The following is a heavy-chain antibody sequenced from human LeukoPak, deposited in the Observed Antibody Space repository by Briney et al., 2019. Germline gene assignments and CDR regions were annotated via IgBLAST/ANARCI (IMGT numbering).Heavy chain of an antibody. CDR1: GGTFSGYY. Sequence: SETLSLTCAVDGGTFSGYYWSCIRQPPGKGLEWIGEINHSGRTNYNPSLKSRVTISVDTSKNQFSLKLSSVTAADTAVYYCARELGDWGSGSYIDYWGQGTLVTVSS. V-gene: IGHV4-34*01. D-gene: IGHD3-10*01. CDR2: INHSGRT. J-gene: IGHJ4*02. CDR3: ARELGDWGSGSYIDY.